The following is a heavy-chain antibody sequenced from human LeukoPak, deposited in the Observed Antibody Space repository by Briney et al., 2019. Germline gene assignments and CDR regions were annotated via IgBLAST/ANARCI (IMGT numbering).Heavy chain of an antibody. CDR2: INPSGGST. CDR1: GYTFTSYY. V-gene: IGHV1-46*01. CDR3: ARATVAGILVDY. D-gene: IGHD6-19*01. Sequence: ASVKVSCTASGYTFTSYYMHWVRPAPGQGLGWMGIINPSGGSTSYAQKFQGRVTMTRDTSTSTVYMELSSLRSEDTAVYYCARATVAGILVDYWGQGTLVTVSS. J-gene: IGHJ4*02.